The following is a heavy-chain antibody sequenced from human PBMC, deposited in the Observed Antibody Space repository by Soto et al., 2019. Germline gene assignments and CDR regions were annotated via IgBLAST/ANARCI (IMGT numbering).Heavy chain of an antibody. CDR3: ATDLPGGEDDHYGMDV. D-gene: IGHD2-21*01. CDR1: GFTFRTYA. V-gene: IGHV3-23*01. Sequence: GSLRLSCAASGFTFRTYAMSWVRQTPGKGPEWVSGISVSGGSRYYADSVKGRFTISRDTSKNTLYLQMNSLRAEDTALYYCATDLPGGEDDHYGMDVWGQGTTVTVSS. J-gene: IGHJ6*02. CDR2: ISVSGGSR.